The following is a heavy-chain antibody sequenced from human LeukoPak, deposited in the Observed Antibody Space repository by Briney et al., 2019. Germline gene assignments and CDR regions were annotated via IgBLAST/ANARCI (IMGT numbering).Heavy chain of an antibody. CDR1: GFNFSSDW. CDR3: ARDYGVYGDYAFDY. V-gene: IGHV3-7*01. Sequence: GGFLRLSCAASGFNFSSDWMSWVRQAPGKGLEWVANIKQDGSEKYYVDSVKGRFTISRDNAKNSLYLQMNSLRAEDTAVYYCARDYGVYGDYAFDYWGQGILVTVSS. D-gene: IGHD4-17*01. J-gene: IGHJ4*02. CDR2: IKQDGSEK.